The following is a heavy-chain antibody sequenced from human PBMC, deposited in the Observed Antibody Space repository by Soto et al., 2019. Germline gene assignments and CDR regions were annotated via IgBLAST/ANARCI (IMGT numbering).Heavy chain of an antibody. Sequence: AGGSLILSCAVSGFTFDDNAMHWVRQAPEKGLEWVSGINWKSDIGYADSVKGRFTISRDNAENSLYLQMNSLRAEDTALYYCAISQDRGGRTTFIYWGQGTQVRVYS. D-gene: IGHD3-16*01. CDR3: AISQDRGGRTTFIY. CDR1: GFTFDDNA. J-gene: IGHJ4*02. V-gene: IGHV3-9*01. CDR2: INWKSDI.